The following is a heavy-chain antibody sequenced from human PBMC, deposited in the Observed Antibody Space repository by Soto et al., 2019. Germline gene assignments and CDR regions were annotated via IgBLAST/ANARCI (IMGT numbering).Heavy chain of an antibody. CDR1: GGTFSSYT. V-gene: IGHV1-69*02. CDR3: ARWFGDPIPFDI. CDR2: IIPILGIA. J-gene: IGHJ3*02. Sequence: ASVKVACKASGGTFSSYTISWVRQAPGQGLEWMGRIIPILGIANYAQKFQGRVTITADKSTSTAYMELSSLRSEDTAVYYCARWFGDPIPFDIWGQGTMVTVSS. D-gene: IGHD3-10*01.